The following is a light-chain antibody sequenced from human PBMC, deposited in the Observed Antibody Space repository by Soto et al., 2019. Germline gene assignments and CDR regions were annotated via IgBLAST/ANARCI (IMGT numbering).Light chain of an antibody. V-gene: IGKV3-15*01. CDR3: XXYKTWPLA. CDR1: QGVGST. CDR2: DAY. Sequence: EIIMTQSPATLSVSPGERVTLSCRASQGVGSTLAWYRQQPGQAPRLLIYDAYIRASGVPARFSGSGSGTEFTLTISGLQSEXXAVYXXXXYKTWPLAFGGGTKVEIK. J-gene: IGKJ4*01.